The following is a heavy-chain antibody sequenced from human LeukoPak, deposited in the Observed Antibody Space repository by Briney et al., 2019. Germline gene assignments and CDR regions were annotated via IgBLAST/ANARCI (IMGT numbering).Heavy chain of an antibody. J-gene: IGHJ6*02. CDR3: ARREWSGYGMDV. Sequence: SETLSLTCTVSGGSISSYYWSWIRQPPGKGLEWIGHIYYSGSTNYNPSLKSRVTISIDTSKNQFSLRLNSVTAADTAVYYCARREWSGYGMDVWGQGTTVTVSS. D-gene: IGHD3-3*01. V-gene: IGHV4-59*08. CDR1: GGSISSYY. CDR2: IYYSGST.